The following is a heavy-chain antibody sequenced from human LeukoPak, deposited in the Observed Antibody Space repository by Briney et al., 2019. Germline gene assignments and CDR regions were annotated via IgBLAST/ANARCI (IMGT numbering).Heavy chain of an antibody. CDR1: GFSFAGYT. CDR3: ARDSSGSLDY. Sequence: GGSLRLSCAASGFSFAGYTMHWVRQAPGKALEWVSLISGDGYNRSYGDSVKARFTISRDNNKGSLYLQMNSLRTEDADLYYCARDSSGSLDYWGQGTLVTVSS. D-gene: IGHD1-26*01. J-gene: IGHJ4*02. CDR2: ISGDGYNR. V-gene: IGHV3-43*01.